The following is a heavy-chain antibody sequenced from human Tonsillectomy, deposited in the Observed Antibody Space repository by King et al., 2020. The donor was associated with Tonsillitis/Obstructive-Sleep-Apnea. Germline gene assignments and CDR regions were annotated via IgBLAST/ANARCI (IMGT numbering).Heavy chain of an antibody. Sequence: VQLVESGGGLVQPGGSLRLSCAASGFTFSSYWMSWVRQAPGKGLEWVANIKQDGSEKYYVDSVKGRFTISRDNAKNSLYLQMNSLRAEDTAVYYCARGGYNWNNGWFDPWGQGTLVTVSS. D-gene: IGHD1/OR15-1a*01. J-gene: IGHJ5*02. V-gene: IGHV3-7*01. CDR2: IKQDGSEK. CDR1: GFTFSSYW. CDR3: ARGGYNWNNGWFDP.